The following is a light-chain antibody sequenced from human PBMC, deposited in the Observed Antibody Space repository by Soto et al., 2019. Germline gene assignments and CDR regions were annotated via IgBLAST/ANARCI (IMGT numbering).Light chain of an antibody. V-gene: IGKV3D-15*01. J-gene: IGKJ4*01. CDR3: QQYNNWPPLT. CDR1: QTVSSVY. Sequence: EIVLTQSPGTLSLSPGERATLSCRTSQTVSSVYFAWYQQRPGQAPRLLFYDASTRATGIPDRFTCSGSGTEFTLTISSLQSEDFAVYYCQQYNNWPPLTFGGGTKVDIK. CDR2: DAS.